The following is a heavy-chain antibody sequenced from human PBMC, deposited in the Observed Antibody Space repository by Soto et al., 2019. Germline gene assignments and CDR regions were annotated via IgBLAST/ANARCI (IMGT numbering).Heavy chain of an antibody. CDR1: GGTFSSYT. CDR3: ARDRITMVRGVEHDAFDI. D-gene: IGHD3-10*01. J-gene: IGHJ3*02. Sequence: QVQLVQSGAEVKKPGSSVKVSCKASGGTFSSYTISWVRQAPGQGLEWMGRIIPILGIANYAQKFQGRVTITADKSTSTXXMELSSLRSEDTAVYYCARDRITMVRGVEHDAFDIWGQGTMVTVSS. CDR2: IIPILGIA. V-gene: IGHV1-69*08.